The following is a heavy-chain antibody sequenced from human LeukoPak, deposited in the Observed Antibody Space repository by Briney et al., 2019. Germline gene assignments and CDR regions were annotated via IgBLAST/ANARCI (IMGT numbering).Heavy chain of an antibody. J-gene: IGHJ3*02. CDR2: ISAYNGNT. V-gene: IGHV1-18*01. CDR3: ARTPIVVVISTFIGAFDI. CDR1: GYTFTSYG. D-gene: IGHD3-22*01. Sequence: ASVKVSCKASGYTFTSYGISWVRQAPGQGLEWVGWISAYNGNTNYAQKLQGRVTMTTDTSTGTAYMELRSLRSDDTAVYYCARTPIVVVISTFIGAFDIWGQGTMVTVSS.